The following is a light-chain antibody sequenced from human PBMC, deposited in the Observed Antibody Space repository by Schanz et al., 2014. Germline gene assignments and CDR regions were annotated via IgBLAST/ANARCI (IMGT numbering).Light chain of an antibody. J-gene: IGLJ2*01. CDR3: SSYADSNNLV. CDR2: DVT. CDR1: SSDVGGYNR. V-gene: IGLV2-18*02. Sequence: QSALTQPPSASGSPGQSVTISCTGTSSDVGGYNRVSWYQQPPGTAPKLMIYDVTNRPSGVPDRFSGSKSGSTASLTISGLQAEDEAVYYCSSYADSNNLVFGGGTKLTVL.